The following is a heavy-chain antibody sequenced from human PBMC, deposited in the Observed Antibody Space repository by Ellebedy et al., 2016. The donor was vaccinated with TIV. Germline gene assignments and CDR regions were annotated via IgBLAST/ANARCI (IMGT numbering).Heavy chain of an antibody. CDR2: INPSGGST. CDR3: ARGAEYNEDY. J-gene: IGHJ4*02. CDR1: GGTFSSYA. D-gene: IGHD1-14*01. V-gene: IGHV1-46*01. Sequence: ASVKVSCKASGGTFSSYAISWVRQAPGQGLEWMGIINPSGGSTSYAQKFQGRVTMTRDTSTSTVYMELSSLRSEDTAVYYCARGAEYNEDYWGQGTLVTVSS.